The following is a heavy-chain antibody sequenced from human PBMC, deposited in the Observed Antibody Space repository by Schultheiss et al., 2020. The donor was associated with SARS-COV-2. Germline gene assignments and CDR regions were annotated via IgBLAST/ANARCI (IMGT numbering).Heavy chain of an antibody. D-gene: IGHD6-13*01. J-gene: IGHJ4*02. Sequence: GGSLRLSCAASGFTFSNAWMSWVRQAPGKGLEWVGRIKSKTDGGTTDYAAPVKGRFTISRDDSKNTLYLQMNSLKTEDTAVYYCAKDKYSSSPGPLDYWGQGTLVTVSS. V-gene: IGHV3-15*01. CDR3: AKDKYSSSPGPLDY. CDR1: GFTFSNAW. CDR2: IKSKTDGGTT.